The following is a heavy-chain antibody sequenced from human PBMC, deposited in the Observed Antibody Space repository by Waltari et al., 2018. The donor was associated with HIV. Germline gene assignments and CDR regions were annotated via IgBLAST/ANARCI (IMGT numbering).Heavy chain of an antibody. D-gene: IGHD6-13*01. CDR2: ISNSGSTI. CDR1: GFTYSDSY. CDR3: ARWAYSSNLSIDY. V-gene: IGHV3-11*01. Sequence: QVQLVESGGGLVKPGRSLRLYCAASGFTYSDSYMSWMRQAPGKGLEGVSDISNSGSTIYDADSVKCRFTISRDNVKNALYLQINSLRAEDTAVYYCARWAYSSNLSIDYWGQGILVTVSS. J-gene: IGHJ4*02.